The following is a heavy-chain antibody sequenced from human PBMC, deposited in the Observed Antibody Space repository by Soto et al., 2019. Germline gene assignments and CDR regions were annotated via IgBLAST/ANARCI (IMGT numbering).Heavy chain of an antibody. CDR2: IYYSGST. CDR1: GGSISSYY. CDR3: ASSYYYDSSGINWFDP. Sequence: PSDTLSLTCTVSGGSISSYYWSWIRQPPGKGLEWIGYIYYSGSTNYNPSLKSRVTISVDTSKNQFSLKLSSVTAADTAVYYCASSYYYDSSGINWFDPWGQGTRVTVSS. V-gene: IGHV4-59*08. D-gene: IGHD3-22*01. J-gene: IGHJ5*02.